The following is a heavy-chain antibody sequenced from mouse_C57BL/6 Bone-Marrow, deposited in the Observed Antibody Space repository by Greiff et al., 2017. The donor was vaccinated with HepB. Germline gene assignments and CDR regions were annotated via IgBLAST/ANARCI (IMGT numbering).Heavy chain of an antibody. CDR3: AKEGNYDYDGGRYWYFDV. D-gene: IGHD2-4*01. Sequence: EVQLQQSGPELVKPGASVKISCKASGYSFTDYNMNWVKQSNGKSLEWIGVINPNYGTTSYNQKFKDKATLTVDKSSSTAYMQLNSLTSEESAVYYCAKEGNYDYDGGRYWYFDVWGTGTTVTVSS. J-gene: IGHJ1*03. V-gene: IGHV1-39*01. CDR2: INPNYGTT. CDR1: GYSFTDYN.